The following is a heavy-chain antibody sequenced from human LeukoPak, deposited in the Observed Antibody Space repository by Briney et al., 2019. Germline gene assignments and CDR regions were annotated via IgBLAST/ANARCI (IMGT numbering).Heavy chain of an antibody. V-gene: IGHV1-69*13. Sequence: ASVKVSCKASGGTFSSYAISWVRQAPGQGLEWMGGIIPIFGTANYAQKFQGRVTITADESTSTAYMELSSLRSEDTAVYYCARERIAARGAFDIWGQGTMVTVSS. D-gene: IGHD6-13*01. CDR2: IIPIFGTA. CDR3: ARERIAARGAFDI. CDR1: GGTFSSYA. J-gene: IGHJ3*02.